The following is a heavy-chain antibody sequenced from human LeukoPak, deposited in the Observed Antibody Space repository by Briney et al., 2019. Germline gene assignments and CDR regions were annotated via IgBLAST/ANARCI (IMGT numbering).Heavy chain of an antibody. V-gene: IGHV1-69*13. D-gene: IGHD2-2*01. CDR2: IIPIFGTA. Sequence: SVKVSCKASGYTFTSYDINWVRQATGQGLEWMGGIIPIFGTANYAQKFQGRVTITADESTSTAYMELSSLRSEDTAVYYCARSEDIVVVPAAMIYYYYGMDVWGKGTTVTVSS. CDR1: GYTFTSYD. J-gene: IGHJ6*04. CDR3: ARSEDIVVVPAAMIYYYYGMDV.